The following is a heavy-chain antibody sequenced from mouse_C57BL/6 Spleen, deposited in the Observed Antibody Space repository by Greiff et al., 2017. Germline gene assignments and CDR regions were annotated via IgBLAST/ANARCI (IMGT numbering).Heavy chain of an antibody. D-gene: IGHD2-4*01. V-gene: IGHV5-4*01. CDR3: ARDQGYYDYFDY. J-gene: IGHJ2*01. CDR2: ISDGGSYT. Sequence: DVHLVESGGGLVKPGGSLKLSCAASGFTFSSYAMSWVRQTPEKRLEWVATISDGGSYTYYPDNVKGRFTISRDNAKNNLYLQMSHLKAEDTAMYYCARDQGYYDYFDYWGQGTTLTVSS. CDR1: GFTFSSYA.